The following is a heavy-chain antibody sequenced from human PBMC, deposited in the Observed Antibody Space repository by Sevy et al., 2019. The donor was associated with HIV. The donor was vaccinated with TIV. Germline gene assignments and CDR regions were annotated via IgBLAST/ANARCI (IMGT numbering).Heavy chain of an antibody. J-gene: IGHJ4*02. D-gene: IGHD3-16*02. Sequence: GGSLGLSCAASGFTFSDYYMSWIRQAPGKGLEWVSYISSSGSTIYYADSVKGRFTISRDNAKNSLYLQMNSLRAEDTAVYYCARDARLRLGELSLYLFDYWGQGTLVTVSS. CDR3: ARDARLRLGELSLYLFDY. V-gene: IGHV3-11*01. CDR1: GFTFSDYY. CDR2: ISSSGSTI.